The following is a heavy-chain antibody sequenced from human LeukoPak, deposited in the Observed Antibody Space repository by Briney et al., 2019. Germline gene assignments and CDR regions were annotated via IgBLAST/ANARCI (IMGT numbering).Heavy chain of an antibody. V-gene: IGHV3-64*01. CDR3: ARVTSGSSYRPFDY. CDR2: ISSNGDST. J-gene: IGHJ4*02. Sequence: PGGSLRLSCAASGFTFSSYAMHWVRQAPGKGLEYVSAISSNGDSTYYANSVKGRFTISRDNSKNTLYLQMGSLRAEDTAVYYCARVTSGSSYRPFDYWGQGTLVTVSS. D-gene: IGHD3-10*01. CDR1: GFTFSSYA.